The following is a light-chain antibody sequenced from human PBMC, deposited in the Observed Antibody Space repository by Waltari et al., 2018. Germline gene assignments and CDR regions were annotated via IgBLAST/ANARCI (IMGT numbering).Light chain of an antibody. J-gene: IGLJ2*01. Sequence: SYELTQSPSVSLSPGQTARITCSGDALQKKYAYWYQKKPGQAPVLIIFKDRERPSGIPERFSGSTSGTTVTLTITGVQAEDEADYYCLSPETRGSWVFGGGTKLTVL. CDR1: ALQKKY. V-gene: IGLV3-25*03. CDR3: LSPETRGSWV. CDR2: KDR.